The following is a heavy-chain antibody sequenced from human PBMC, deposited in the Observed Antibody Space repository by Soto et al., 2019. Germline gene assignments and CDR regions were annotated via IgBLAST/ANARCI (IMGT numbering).Heavy chain of an antibody. Sequence: QVQLVESGGGLVKPGGSLRLSCEVSRFSFNTYYMSWIRQAPGKGLEWISTISSSGSTTAYAASVKDRFTISRDNAKNSLYLQMNSLRDEDTAVYYCATENYYQWDYWGQGALVTVSS. D-gene: IGHD1-26*01. CDR1: RFSFNTYY. V-gene: IGHV3-11*01. CDR2: ISSSGSTT. CDR3: ATENYYQWDY. J-gene: IGHJ4*02.